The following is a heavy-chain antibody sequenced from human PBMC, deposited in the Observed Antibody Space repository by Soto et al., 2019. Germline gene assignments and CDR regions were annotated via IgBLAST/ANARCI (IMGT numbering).Heavy chain of an antibody. Sequence: GGSLELSCAASGFTFGSYEMTWFRKAQGKGLGGVSYIGSSGSTIYYADSVKGRFTISRDNAKNSLYLQMNSLRAEDTAVYCCARDRRYCSGGSCYARRDYYYYGMDVWGQGTTVTVSS. V-gene: IGHV3-48*03. CDR2: IGSSGSTI. CDR3: ARDRRYCSGGSCYARRDYYYYGMDV. CDR1: GFTFGSYE. D-gene: IGHD2-15*01. J-gene: IGHJ6*02.